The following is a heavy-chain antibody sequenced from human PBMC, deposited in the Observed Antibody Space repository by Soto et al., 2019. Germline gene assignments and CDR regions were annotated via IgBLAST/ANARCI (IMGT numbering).Heavy chain of an antibody. CDR3: ARDLSGDSYIDY. V-gene: IGHV3-33*01. CDR1: GFTFSGNG. J-gene: IGHJ4*02. D-gene: IGHD2-21*02. Sequence: LILSCEASGFTFSGNGMHWVRQAPGKGLEWVAVIWYDGSNKHYADSVRGRFTISRDTSRNTLYLQMNSLRAEDTAVYYCARDLSGDSYIDYWGQGTLVTVSS. CDR2: IWYDGSNK.